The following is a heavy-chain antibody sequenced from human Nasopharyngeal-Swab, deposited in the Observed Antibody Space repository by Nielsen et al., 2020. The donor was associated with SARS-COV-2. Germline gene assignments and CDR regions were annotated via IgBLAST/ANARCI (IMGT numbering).Heavy chain of an antibody. Sequence: SETLSLTCTVSGGSISSSSYYWGWIRQPPGKGLEWIGSIYYSGSTYYNPSLKGRVTISVDTSKNQFSLKLSSVTAADTAVYYCARDDGPDYYGSGSPDYWGQGTLVTVSS. V-gene: IGHV4-39*07. CDR2: IYYSGST. CDR1: GGSISSSSYY. J-gene: IGHJ4*02. CDR3: ARDDGPDYYGSGSPDY. D-gene: IGHD3-10*01.